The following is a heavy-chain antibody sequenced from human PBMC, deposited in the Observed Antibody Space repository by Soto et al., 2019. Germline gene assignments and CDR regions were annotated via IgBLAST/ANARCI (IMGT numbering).Heavy chain of an antibody. V-gene: IGHV3-23*01. CDR3: AKDLDYSNYETNSFDY. D-gene: IGHD4-4*01. CDR1: GFTFDSYA. Sequence: PGGSLRLSCAASGFTFDSYAMSWVRQAPGKGLEWVSAISGSGGSTYYADSVKGRFTISRDNSKNTPYLQMNSLRAEDTAVYYCAKDLDYSNYETNSFDYWGQGTLVTVSS. J-gene: IGHJ4*02. CDR2: ISGSGGST.